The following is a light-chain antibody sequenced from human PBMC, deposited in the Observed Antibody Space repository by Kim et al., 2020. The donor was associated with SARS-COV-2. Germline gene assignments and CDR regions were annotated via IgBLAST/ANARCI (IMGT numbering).Light chain of an antibody. CDR3: QQYDNYPWT. CDR2: DAF. CDR1: QSVSGL. J-gene: IGKJ1*01. Sequence: ASVGDRVSITCRASQSVSGLLAWYQQKPGRAPKVLIYDAFTLESGVPSRFSGSGSGTEFTLTISSLQPDDFATYYCQQYDNYPWTFGQGTKVDIK. V-gene: IGKV1-5*01.